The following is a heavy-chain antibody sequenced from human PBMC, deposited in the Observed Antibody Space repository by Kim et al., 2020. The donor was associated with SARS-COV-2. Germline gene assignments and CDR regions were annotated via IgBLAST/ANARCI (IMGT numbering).Heavy chain of an antibody. CDR3: ARGWFGQVGDY. CDR1: GFTLNTYT. CDR2: ITVSSTHI. D-gene: IGHD3-10*01. J-gene: IGHJ4*02. V-gene: IGHV3-21*01. Sequence: GGSLRLSCAASGFTLNTYTMDWVRQAPGKGLEWVSSITVSSTHIYYADSVKGRFTISRDNARNSVYLQMNSLRVDDTAVYYCARGWFGQVGDYWGQGTRVTVSS.